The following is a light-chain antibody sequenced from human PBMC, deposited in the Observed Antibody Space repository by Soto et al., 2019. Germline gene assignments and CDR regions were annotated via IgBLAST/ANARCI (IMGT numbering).Light chain of an antibody. Sequence: EIVLTQSPATLSLSPGERATLSCRASQSVSSYLAWYQQKPGQAPRLLIYDASNRATGIPARFSGSGSGTYFTLTISSLEPEDFAVYYCQQRINWPMTFGQGTKVEIK. V-gene: IGKV3-11*01. CDR1: QSVSSY. CDR2: DAS. J-gene: IGKJ1*01. CDR3: QQRINWPMT.